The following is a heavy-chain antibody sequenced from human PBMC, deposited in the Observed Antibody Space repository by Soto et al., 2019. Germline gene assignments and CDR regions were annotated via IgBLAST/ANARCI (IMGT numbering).Heavy chain of an antibody. Sequence: QVQLVQSGAEVKKPGASVKVSCKASGYTFTSYAVHWVRQAPGQRLEWMGWINAGNGNTKYSQKFQGRVTITRDTSASTAYMDLSSLRSEDTAVYYGASSHDYIWGSYRNPLDYGGQGTLVTVSS. J-gene: IGHJ4*02. CDR2: INAGNGNT. D-gene: IGHD3-16*02. CDR3: ASSHDYIWGSYRNPLDY. V-gene: IGHV1-3*01. CDR1: GYTFTSYA.